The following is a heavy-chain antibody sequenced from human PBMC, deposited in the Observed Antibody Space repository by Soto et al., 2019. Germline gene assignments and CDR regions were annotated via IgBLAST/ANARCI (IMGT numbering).Heavy chain of an antibody. CDR2: IYYTGST. J-gene: IGHJ4*02. CDR1: GGSISSDDHY. CDR3: ARDRANSPDYFVS. D-gene: IGHD1-1*01. V-gene: IGHV4-30-4*01. Sequence: SETLSLTCTVSGGSISSDDHYWSWIRQPPGKGLEWIGYIYYTGSTNYNPSLESRLTISIDRPKNQFSLTLTSVNAADTALYYCARDRANSPDYFVSWGQGTLVTVSS.